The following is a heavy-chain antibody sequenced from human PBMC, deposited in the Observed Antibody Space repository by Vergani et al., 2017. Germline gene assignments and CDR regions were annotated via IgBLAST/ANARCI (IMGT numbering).Heavy chain of an antibody. Sequence: QVQLQESGPGVVKPSQTLSLTCAVSGGSISSGDHCWTWIRQRPGKGLEWIGYIVYSGTTYDNPSLRSRLTISVDTSQNQFSLKLRSVTAADTAVYDCAAVDTQVPATSHFYYLDVWGKGTTVVVSS. J-gene: IGHJ6*03. V-gene: IGHV4-31*11. CDR1: GGSISSGDHC. D-gene: IGHD6-25*01. CDR2: IVYSGTT. CDR3: AAVDTQVPATSHFYYLDV.